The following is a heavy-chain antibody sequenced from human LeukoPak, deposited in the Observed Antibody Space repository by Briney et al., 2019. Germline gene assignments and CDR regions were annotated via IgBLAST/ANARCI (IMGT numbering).Heavy chain of an antibody. Sequence: GGSLRLSCAASGFTFSSYGMHWVRQAPGKGLEWVAVISYDGSNKYYADSVKGRFTISRDNSKNTLYLQMNSLRAEDTAVYYCARGGALYAVASWFDPWGQGTLVTVSS. CDR2: ISYDGSNK. CDR3: ARGGALYAVASWFDP. D-gene: IGHD6-19*01. CDR1: GFTFSSYG. J-gene: IGHJ5*02. V-gene: IGHV3-30*03.